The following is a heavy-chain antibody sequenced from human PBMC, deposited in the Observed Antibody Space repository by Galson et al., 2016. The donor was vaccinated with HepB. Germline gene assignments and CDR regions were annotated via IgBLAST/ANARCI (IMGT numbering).Heavy chain of an antibody. V-gene: IGHV3-23*01. J-gene: IGHJ4*02. CDR1: VLTFNSYA. D-gene: IGHD6-19*01. Sequence: SLRLSCAGSVLTFNSYAMHWVRQAPGKGLEWVSGLRGSGSSTFYADSVKGRFTISRDKSKNTVFLQMNSLRVEDTAIYYCAKIDSSAWYPRGVYWGRGTLVTVSS. CDR2: LRGSGSST. CDR3: AKIDSSAWYPRGVY.